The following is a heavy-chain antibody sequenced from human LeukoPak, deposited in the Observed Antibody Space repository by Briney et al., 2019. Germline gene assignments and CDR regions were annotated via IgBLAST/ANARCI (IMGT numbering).Heavy chain of an antibody. Sequence: SETLSLTCAVYGGSFNGYYWSWIPQPPGKGLEGIGEINHSGSTNYNPFLKSRVTISVDTSKNQFSLKLSSVTAADTAVYYCARGPRLVVAARRWFDPWGQGTLVTVSS. CDR3: ARGPRLVVAARRWFDP. V-gene: IGHV4-34*01. CDR2: INHSGST. J-gene: IGHJ5*02. D-gene: IGHD2-15*01. CDR1: GGSFNGYY.